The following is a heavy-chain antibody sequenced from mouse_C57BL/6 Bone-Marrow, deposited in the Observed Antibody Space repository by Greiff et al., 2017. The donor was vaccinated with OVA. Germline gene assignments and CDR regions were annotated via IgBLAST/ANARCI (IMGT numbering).Heavy chain of an antibody. CDR2: IYPGSGST. J-gene: IGHJ1*03. CDR3: ARYRRNGFWYFDV. V-gene: IGHV1-55*01. D-gene: IGHD2-2*01. CDR1: GYTFTSYW. Sequence: VQLQQPGAELMKPGASVKMSCKASGYTFTSYWITWVKQRPGQGLEWIGDIYPGSGSTNYNEKFKSKATLTVDTSSSTAYMQLSSLTSEDSAVYYCARYRRNGFWYFDVWGTGTTVTVSS.